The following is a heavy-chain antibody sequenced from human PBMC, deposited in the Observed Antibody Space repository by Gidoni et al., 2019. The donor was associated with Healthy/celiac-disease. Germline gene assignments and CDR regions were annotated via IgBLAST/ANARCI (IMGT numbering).Heavy chain of an antibody. D-gene: IGHD1-26*01. J-gene: IGHJ4*02. CDR2: IYYSGST. CDR1: GGSVSRGRYY. CDR3: ARDQGGSYFGIRVSFDY. V-gene: IGHV4-61*01. Sequence: VQLQESGPGLVKPSETLSLTCTVSGGSVSRGRYYWRWIRQPPGKGLEWSGYIYYSGSTNYNPSLKSRVTISVDTSKNQFSLKLSSVTAADTAVYYGARDQGGSYFGIRVSFDYWGQGTLVTVSS.